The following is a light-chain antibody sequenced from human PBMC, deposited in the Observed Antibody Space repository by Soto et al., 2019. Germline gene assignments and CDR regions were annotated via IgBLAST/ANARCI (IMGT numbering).Light chain of an antibody. Sequence: QSALTQPASVSGSPGQSITIPCTGTSSDVGSYNLVSWYQQHPGKAPKLMIYEVSKRPSGVSNRFSGSKSGNTASLTISGLQAEDEADYYCCSYAGSSTSAVFGGGTQLTVL. CDR3: CSYAGSSTSAV. CDR2: EVS. V-gene: IGLV2-23*02. CDR1: SSDVGSYNL. J-gene: IGLJ7*01.